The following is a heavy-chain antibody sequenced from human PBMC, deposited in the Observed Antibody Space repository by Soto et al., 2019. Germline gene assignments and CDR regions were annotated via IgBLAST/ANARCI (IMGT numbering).Heavy chain of an antibody. Sequence: EVRLVESGGGLIQPGGSLRLPCAASGFTVNSIYMGWVRQAPGKGLEWVSVIYIGGSTYYADSVKGRFTISRDNSKNTLYLQMNSLRAEDTAVYYCARAPSGNYYFDSWGQGTLVTVSS. D-gene: IGHD1-26*01. CDR2: IYIGGST. CDR3: ARAPSGNYYFDS. V-gene: IGHV3-53*01. CDR1: GFTVNSIY. J-gene: IGHJ4*02.